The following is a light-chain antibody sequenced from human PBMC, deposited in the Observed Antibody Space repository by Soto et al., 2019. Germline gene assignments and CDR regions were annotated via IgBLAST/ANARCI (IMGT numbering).Light chain of an antibody. CDR2: EVT. Sequence: QSMLTQPASVSGSPGQSITISCTGTSGDIGSYNRVSWYQQHPGKAPKLIIYEVTDRPSGVSNRFSGSKSGNTASLTISGIQAEDEAEYYCSSYTNINTRACVFGTGTKVTVL. CDR1: SGDIGSYNR. J-gene: IGLJ1*01. V-gene: IGLV2-14*01. CDR3: SSYTNINTRACV.